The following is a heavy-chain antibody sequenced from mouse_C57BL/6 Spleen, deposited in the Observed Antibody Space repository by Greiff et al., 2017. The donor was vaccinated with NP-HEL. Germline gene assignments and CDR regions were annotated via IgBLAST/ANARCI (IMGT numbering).Heavy chain of an antibody. V-gene: IGHV1-15*01. CDR1: GYTFTDYE. CDR3: TREGALYYDYDGAWFAY. J-gene: IGHJ3*01. Sequence: QVQLQQSGAELVRPGASVTLSCKASGYTFTDYEMHWVKQTPVHGLEWIGAIDPETGGTAYNQKFKGKAILTADKSSSTAYMELRSLTSEDSAVYYCTREGALYYDYDGAWFAYWGQGTLVTVSA. D-gene: IGHD2-4*01. CDR2: IDPETGGT.